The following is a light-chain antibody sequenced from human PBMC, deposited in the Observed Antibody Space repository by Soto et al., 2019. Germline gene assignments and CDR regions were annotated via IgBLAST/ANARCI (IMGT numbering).Light chain of an antibody. CDR3: QQYNDWPPIT. J-gene: IGKJ5*01. Sequence: EIMMTQSPATLSVSPGERATLSCRASQSVNNNLAWYQQKPGQAPRLLIYYASTRATGIPPRFSGSGSGTELTLTISSLQSEDFALYYCQQYNDWPPITFGQGTRLEIK. CDR2: YAS. V-gene: IGKV3-15*01. CDR1: QSVNNN.